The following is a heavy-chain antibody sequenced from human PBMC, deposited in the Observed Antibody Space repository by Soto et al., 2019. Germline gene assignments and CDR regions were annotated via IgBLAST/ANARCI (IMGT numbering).Heavy chain of an antibody. D-gene: IGHD2-15*01. J-gene: IGHJ6*02. V-gene: IGHV1-46*01. CDR1: GYTLSRNY. CDR2: INPSGGSA. CDR3: ARAGDVDATSASYGMDV. Sequence: QVRLVQSGAEVKKPGASVRVSCKASGYTLSRNYIHWVRQAPGQGLEWMGIINPSGGSARYAQKFHGRVTMTRDTSTSTVYMELSSLRSEDTAVYYCARAGDVDATSASYGMDVWGQGTTVTVSS.